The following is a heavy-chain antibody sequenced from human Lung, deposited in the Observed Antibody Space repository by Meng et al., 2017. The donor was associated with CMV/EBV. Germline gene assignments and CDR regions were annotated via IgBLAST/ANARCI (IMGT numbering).Heavy chain of an antibody. Sequence: AASRFTFNTYAMHWVRQAPGQGLAWVAVISFDGSNEYYADSVKGRFTISRDNSANTLYLHMNSLRAEDTALYYCARVAGTYYSSPIDYWGQGTLVTSPQ. CDR2: ISFDGSNE. V-gene: IGHV3-30*04. D-gene: IGHD1-26*01. CDR3: ARVAGTYYSSPIDY. CDR1: RFTFNTYA. J-gene: IGHJ4*02.